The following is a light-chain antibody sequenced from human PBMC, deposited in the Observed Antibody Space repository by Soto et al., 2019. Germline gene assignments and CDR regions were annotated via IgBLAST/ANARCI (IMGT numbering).Light chain of an antibody. CDR3: QQYNNWPPWT. J-gene: IGKJ1*01. V-gene: IGKV3-11*01. CDR2: DAS. Sequence: PGERATLSCRASQSVSSSYLAWYQQKPGQAPRLLIYDASNRATGIPARFSGSGSGTDFTLTISSLEPEDFAVYYCQQYNNWPPWTFGQGTKVDIK. CDR1: QSVSSSY.